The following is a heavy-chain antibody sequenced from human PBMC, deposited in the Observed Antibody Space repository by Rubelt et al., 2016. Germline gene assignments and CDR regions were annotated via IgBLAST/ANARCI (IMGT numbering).Heavy chain of an antibody. CDR3: ASGRSDMIVVR. CDR1: GGTFSSYA. D-gene: IGHD3-22*01. J-gene: IGHJ4*02. Sequence: QVQLVQSGAEVKKPGSSVKVSCKASGGTFSSYAISWVRQAPGQGLEWMGRIIPILGIANYAQKFQGRVTITADKSTGTAYMELSSLRSEDTAVYYCASGRSDMIVVRWGQGTLVTVSS. CDR2: IIPILGIA. V-gene: IGHV1-69*09.